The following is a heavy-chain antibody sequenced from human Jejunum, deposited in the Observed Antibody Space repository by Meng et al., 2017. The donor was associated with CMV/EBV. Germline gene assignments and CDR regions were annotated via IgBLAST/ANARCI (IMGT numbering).Heavy chain of an antibody. Sequence: SCFTFSRYTLHWVRQAPGKGLEWVALISSDGFDRYFADSVKGRFTISRDNFKNILYLQMNRLRPEDTAVYYCARERGSARDFDSWGQGTLVTVSS. CDR1: CFTFSRYT. CDR2: ISSDGFDR. D-gene: IGHD3-10*01. CDR3: ARERGSARDFDS. V-gene: IGHV3-30*19. J-gene: IGHJ4*02.